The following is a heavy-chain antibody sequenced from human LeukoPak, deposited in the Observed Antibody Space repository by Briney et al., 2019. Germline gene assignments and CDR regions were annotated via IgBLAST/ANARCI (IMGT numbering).Heavy chain of an antibody. D-gene: IGHD3-22*01. J-gene: IGHJ4*02. CDR3: ARDAHCDSSGYLPDY. Sequence: GGSLRLSCVASGFTFITYGMNWVRQAPGKGLEWVSYISSSSSYTNYAGSVKGRFTISRDNAKNSLYLQMNSLRAEDTAVYYCARDAHCDSSGYLPDYWGQGTLVTVSS. V-gene: IGHV3-21*05. CDR2: ISSSSSYT. CDR1: GFTFITYG.